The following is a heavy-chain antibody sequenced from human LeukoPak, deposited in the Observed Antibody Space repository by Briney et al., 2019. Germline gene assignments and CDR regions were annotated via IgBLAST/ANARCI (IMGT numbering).Heavy chain of an antibody. D-gene: IGHD3-22*01. CDR3: ATDYYDRSGDYTVDY. CDR1: GFTSTNTW. V-gene: IGHV3-23*01. Sequence: GGSLRLSCAASGFTSTNTWMTWVRQAPGKGLEWVSVITGSDGTTHYADSVKGRFIISRDNSKNTVYLQMNSLRAEDTAVYYCATDYYDRSGDYTVDYWGQGTLVTVSS. J-gene: IGHJ4*02. CDR2: ITGSDGTT.